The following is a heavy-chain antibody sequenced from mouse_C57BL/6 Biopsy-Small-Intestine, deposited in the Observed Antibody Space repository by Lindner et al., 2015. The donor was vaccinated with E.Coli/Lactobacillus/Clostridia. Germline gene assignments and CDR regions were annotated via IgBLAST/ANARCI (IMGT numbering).Heavy chain of an antibody. J-gene: IGHJ2*01. V-gene: IGHV1-42*01. CDR3: AKYDS. D-gene: IGHD5-1-1*01. Sequence: VQLQESGPELVKPGASVKISCKASGYSFTGYYMNWVKQSPEKSLEWIGEINPSTGGTTYNQKFKAKATLTVDKSSTTAYMQLKSLTSEDSVVYYCAKYDSWGQGTTLTVSS. CDR1: GYSFTGYY. CDR2: INPSTGGT.